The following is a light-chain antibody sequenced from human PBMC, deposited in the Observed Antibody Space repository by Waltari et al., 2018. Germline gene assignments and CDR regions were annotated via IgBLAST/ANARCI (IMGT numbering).Light chain of an antibody. J-gene: IGKJ4*01. CDR2: AAS. Sequence: DIQITQSPSSVSASVGDRVTITCRASQDISSWLAWYQQQPGKAPKLLIYAASSLQSGVPSRFSGSGSGTDFTLTISSLQPEDFATYYCQQANSFPLLTFGGGTKVELK. CDR3: QQANSFPLLT. V-gene: IGKV1-12*01. CDR1: QDISSW.